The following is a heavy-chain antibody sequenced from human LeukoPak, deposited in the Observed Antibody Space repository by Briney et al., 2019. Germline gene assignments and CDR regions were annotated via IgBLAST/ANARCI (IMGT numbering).Heavy chain of an antibody. J-gene: IGHJ4*02. D-gene: IGHD5-18*01. CDR3: VRGGYNYGVDY. V-gene: IGHV1-2*02. Sequence: MGWINPKSGGTNYAQRFQGRVTMTRDTSISSAYMELSRLRSDDAAVYYCVRGGYNYGVDYWGQGTLVTVSS. CDR2: INPKSGGT.